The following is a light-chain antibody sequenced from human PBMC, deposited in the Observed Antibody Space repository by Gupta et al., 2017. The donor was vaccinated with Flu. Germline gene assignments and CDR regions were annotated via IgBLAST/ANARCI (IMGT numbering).Light chain of an antibody. CDR2: KAS. Sequence: DIQMTHSPSTLSASVGDRVTITCRASQNINNWLAWYQQKPGKPPELLIYKASILQSGVPSRFSGSGSGTEFTLTIRYLEPDDFATYYCQQYNGYSSFGQGTKLEIK. J-gene: IGKJ2*01. CDR3: QQYNGYSS. CDR1: QNINNW. V-gene: IGKV1-5*03.